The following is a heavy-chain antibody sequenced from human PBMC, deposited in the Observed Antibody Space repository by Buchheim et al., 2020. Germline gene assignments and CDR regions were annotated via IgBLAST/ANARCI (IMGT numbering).Heavy chain of an antibody. Sequence: QVQLVESGGGVVQPGGSLILSCAASGFPFSSFGIHWVRQVPGKGLEWVAVISSDGSKKYYVDSVKGRFTISRDNSKNTLYLQMTSLRADDTAVFYCAKELRRGGVIIDHWGQGTL. V-gene: IGHV3-30*18. CDR2: ISSDGSKK. CDR3: AKELRRGGVIIDH. CDR1: GFPFSSFG. J-gene: IGHJ4*02. D-gene: IGHD3-16*02.